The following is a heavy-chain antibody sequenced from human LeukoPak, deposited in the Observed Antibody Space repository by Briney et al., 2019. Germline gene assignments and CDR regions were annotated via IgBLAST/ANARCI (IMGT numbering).Heavy chain of an antibody. CDR1: GGTFSSYA. V-gene: IGHV1-69*13. D-gene: IGHD6-19*01. Sequence: GASVKVSCKASGGTFSSYAISWVRQAPGQGLEWMGGIIPIFGTANYAQKFQGRVTITADESTSTAYMELSSLRSDDTAVYYCARQGIAVAGAVSRTIDYWGQGTLVTVSS. CDR3: ARQGIAVAGAVSRTIDY. J-gene: IGHJ4*02. CDR2: IIPIFGTA.